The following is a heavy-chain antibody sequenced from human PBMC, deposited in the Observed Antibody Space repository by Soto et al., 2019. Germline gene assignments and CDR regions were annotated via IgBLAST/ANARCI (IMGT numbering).Heavy chain of an antibody. Sequence: QLQLQESGPGLMKPSETLSLTCTVSGDYISSRGYYWGWIRQPPGKGLEWIGSIYDSGNTYYNPSLKSRVTISVDTSKNQVSLKLTSVTDADPAVYYCGKSRLTGYYMGEVWGEGTTVNVSS. CDR2: IYDSGNT. CDR3: GKSRLTGYYMGEV. J-gene: IGHJ6*04. D-gene: IGHD3-9*01. V-gene: IGHV4-39*01. CDR1: GDYISSRGYY.